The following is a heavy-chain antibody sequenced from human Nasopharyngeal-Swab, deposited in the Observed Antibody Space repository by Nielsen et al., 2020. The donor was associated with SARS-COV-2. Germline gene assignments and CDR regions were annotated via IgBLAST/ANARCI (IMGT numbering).Heavy chain of an antibody. V-gene: IGHV1-3*01. Sequence: WVRQAPGQRLEWMGWINAGNGNTKYSQKFQGRVTITRDTSASTAYMERSSLRSEDTAVYYCARPGYSSSWYYFDYWGQGTLVTVSS. J-gene: IGHJ4*02. CDR3: ARPGYSSSWYYFDY. CDR2: INAGNGNT. D-gene: IGHD6-13*01.